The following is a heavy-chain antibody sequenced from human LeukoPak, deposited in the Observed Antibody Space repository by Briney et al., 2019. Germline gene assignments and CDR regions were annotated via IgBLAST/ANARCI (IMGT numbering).Heavy chain of an antibody. Sequence: ASVKVSCKASGGTFSSYAISWVRQAPGQGLEWMGGIIPIFGTANYAQKFQGRVTITTDESTSTAYMELSSLRSEDTAVYYCARGAGATDYYYMDVWGKGTTVTVSS. V-gene: IGHV1-69*05. CDR1: GGTFSSYA. J-gene: IGHJ6*03. D-gene: IGHD1-26*01. CDR2: IIPIFGTA. CDR3: ARGAGATDYYYMDV.